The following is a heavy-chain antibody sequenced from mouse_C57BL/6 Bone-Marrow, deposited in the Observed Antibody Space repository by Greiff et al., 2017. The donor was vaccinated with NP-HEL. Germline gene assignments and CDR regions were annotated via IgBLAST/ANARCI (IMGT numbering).Heavy chain of an antibody. Sequence: VQLQQSGAELVKPGASVKLSCTASGFNIKDYYMHWVKQRTEQGLEWIGRIDPEDGETKYVPKFQGKATITADTSSNTAYLQLSSLTSEDTAVYYCASPITTVVDWYFDVWGTGTTVTVSS. V-gene: IGHV14-2*01. CDR1: GFNIKDYY. J-gene: IGHJ1*03. CDR2: IDPEDGET. D-gene: IGHD1-1*01. CDR3: ASPITTVVDWYFDV.